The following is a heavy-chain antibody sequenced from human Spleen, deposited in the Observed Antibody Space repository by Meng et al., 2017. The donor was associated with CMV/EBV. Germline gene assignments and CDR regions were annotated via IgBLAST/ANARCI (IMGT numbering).Heavy chain of an antibody. CDR3: ARCLSDYHILTSRVNYYAMDV. V-gene: IGHV1-18*01. D-gene: IGHD3-9*01. J-gene: IGHJ6*02. CDR1: GYTFTSYG. Sequence: ASVKVSCKASGYTFTSYGISWVRQAPGQGLEWMGWISAYNGNTNYAQKLQGRVTMTTDTSTSTAYMELRSLRSDDTAVYYCARCLSDYHILTSRVNYYAMDVWGQGTTVTVSS. CDR2: ISAYNGNT.